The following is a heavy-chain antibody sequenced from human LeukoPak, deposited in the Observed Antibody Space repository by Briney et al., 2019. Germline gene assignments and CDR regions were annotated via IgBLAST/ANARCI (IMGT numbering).Heavy chain of an antibody. V-gene: IGHV3-7*03. CDR1: GFTFSRYW. CDR3: SRRLDY. J-gene: IGHJ4*02. CDR2: IKEDGSEK. Sequence: GGSLRLSCITSGFTFSRYWMSWVRQAPGKGLEWVANIKEDGSEKTYVDSVKGRFSISRDNAKKSLYLQINNLRADDTAVYYCSRRLDYWGQGTLVTVSS.